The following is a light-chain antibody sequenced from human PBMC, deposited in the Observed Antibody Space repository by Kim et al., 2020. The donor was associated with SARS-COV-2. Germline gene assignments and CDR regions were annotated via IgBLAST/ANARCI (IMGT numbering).Light chain of an antibody. CDR1: SCNVGADYG. CDR2: ASN. Sequence: QRVTISCSGGSCNVGADYGVHWYQQVPGTAPKLLIYASNSRPSGVPDRFSGSKSGTTVSLVITGLQAEDEADYYCQSFDSRLTGWVFGGGTQLTVL. V-gene: IGLV1-40*01. CDR3: QSFDSRLTGWV. J-gene: IGLJ3*02.